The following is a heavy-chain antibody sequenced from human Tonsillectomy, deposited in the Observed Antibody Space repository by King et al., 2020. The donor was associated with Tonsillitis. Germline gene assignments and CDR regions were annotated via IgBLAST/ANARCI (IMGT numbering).Heavy chain of an antibody. CDR3: AKLAMIVVVISWEVDAFDI. Sequence: VQLVESGGGLVQPGGSLRLSCAASGFTFSSYAMSWVRQAPGKGLEWVSAISGRGGSTYYADSVKGRFTISRDNSKNTLYLQMNSLSAEDTAGYYCAKLAMIVVVISWEVDAFDIWGQGTMVTVSS. V-gene: IGHV3-23*04. J-gene: IGHJ3*02. CDR2: ISGRGGST. D-gene: IGHD3-22*01. CDR1: GFTFSSYA.